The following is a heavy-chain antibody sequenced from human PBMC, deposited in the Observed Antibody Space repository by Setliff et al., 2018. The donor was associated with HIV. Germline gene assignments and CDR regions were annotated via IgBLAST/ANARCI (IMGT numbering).Heavy chain of an antibody. CDR2: IIPIFGTT. Sequence: SVKVSCKASGGTFSSYAISWVRQAPGQGLEWMGGIIPIFGTTNYAQKFQGRVTITTDESTTTAYMELSSLRSEDTALYYCAKTLPTLYPPHDYYFAMDVWGQGTTVT. CDR3: AKTLPTLYPPHDYYFAMDV. V-gene: IGHV1-69*05. D-gene: IGHD2-15*01. J-gene: IGHJ6*02. CDR1: GGTFSSYA.